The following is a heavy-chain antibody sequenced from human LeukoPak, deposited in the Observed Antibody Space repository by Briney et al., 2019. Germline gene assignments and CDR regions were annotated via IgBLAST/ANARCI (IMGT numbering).Heavy chain of an antibody. CDR3: ARDRGGMVRGVITYYYYYGMDV. CDR1: GFTFSSYS. J-gene: IGHJ6*04. D-gene: IGHD3-10*01. Sequence: GGSLRLSCAASGFTFSSYSMNWVRQAPGKGLEWVSSISSSSSYIYYADSVKGRFTISRDNAKNSLYLQMNSPRAEDTAVYYCARDRGGMVRGVITYYYYYGMDVWGKGTTVTVSS. V-gene: IGHV3-21*01. CDR2: ISSSSSYI.